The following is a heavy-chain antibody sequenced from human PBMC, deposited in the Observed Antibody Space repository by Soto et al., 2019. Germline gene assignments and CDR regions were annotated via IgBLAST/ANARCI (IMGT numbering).Heavy chain of an antibody. CDR1: GGSISTSPYY. V-gene: IGHV4-39*01. CDR2: THYSGST. Sequence: QLQLQESGPGLVKPSETLSLTCTVSGGSISTSPYYWGWIRQPPGQGLEWIGSTHYSGSTYYNPSLKSRVTIAVDTSKNPLSLKRSSVTAADTAVYYCARRGVERGMDVWGQGTTVTVSS. J-gene: IGHJ6*02. CDR3: ARRGVERGMDV. D-gene: IGHD3-10*01.